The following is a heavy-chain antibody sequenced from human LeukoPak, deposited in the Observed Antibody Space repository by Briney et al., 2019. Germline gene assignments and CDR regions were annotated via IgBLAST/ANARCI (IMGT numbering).Heavy chain of an antibody. D-gene: IGHD3-10*01. CDR2: IKEDGSEK. V-gene: IGHV3-7*01. J-gene: IGHJ6*03. CDR3: ARAGRFGESFRDYYYYIDV. CDR1: GFTFSSYE. Sequence: GGSLRLSCAASGFTFSSYEMNWVRQAPGKGLEWVANIKEDGSEKYYVDSVKGRFTISRDNAKNSLYLQMNSLRAEDTAVYFCARAGRFGESFRDYYYYIDVWGKGTTVTVSS.